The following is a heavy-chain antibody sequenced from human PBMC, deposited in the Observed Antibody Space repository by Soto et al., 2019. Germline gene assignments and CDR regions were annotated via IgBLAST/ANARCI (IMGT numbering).Heavy chain of an antibody. CDR1: GGSISSGDYY. CDR3: ARAVAARYYFDY. CDR2: IYYSGST. Sequence: SETLSLTCTVSGGSISSGDYYWSWIRQPPGKGLEWIGYIYYSGSTYYNPSLKSRVTISVDTSKNQFSLKLSSVTAAETAVYHSARAVAARYYFDYWGQGTLVTVSS. J-gene: IGHJ4*02. D-gene: IGHD6-13*01. V-gene: IGHV4-30-4*01.